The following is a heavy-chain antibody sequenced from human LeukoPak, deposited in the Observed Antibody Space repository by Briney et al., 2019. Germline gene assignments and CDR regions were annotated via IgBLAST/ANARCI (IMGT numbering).Heavy chain of an antibody. CDR3: ARDNSVGETAWWFDP. D-gene: IGHD1-26*01. CDR2: IIPIFGTA. V-gene: IGHV1-69*06. J-gene: IGHJ5*02. Sequence: SVKVSCKASGGTFSSYAISWVRQAPGQGLEWMGGIIPIFGTANYAQKFQGRVTITADKSTSTAYMELSSLRSEDTAVYYCARDNSVGETAWWFDPWGQGTLVTVSS. CDR1: GGTFSSYA.